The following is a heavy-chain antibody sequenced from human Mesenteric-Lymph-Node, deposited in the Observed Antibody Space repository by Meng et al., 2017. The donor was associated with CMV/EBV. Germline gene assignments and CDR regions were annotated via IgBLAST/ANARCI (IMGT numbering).Heavy chain of an antibody. V-gene: IGHV3-30-3*01. CDR2: ISFDGTNK. CDR1: GFSFSSYS. Sequence: GGSLRLSCAASGFSFSSYSLHWVRQAPGKGLEWVAIISFDGTNKDYADSVRGRFTISRDNSKNTLYLQVNSLRSEDTAVYSCARRVDAFDFWGQGTKVTVSS. J-gene: IGHJ3*01. CDR3: ARRVDAFDF.